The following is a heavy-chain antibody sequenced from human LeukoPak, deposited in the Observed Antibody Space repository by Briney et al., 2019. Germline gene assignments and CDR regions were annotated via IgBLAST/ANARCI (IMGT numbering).Heavy chain of an antibody. CDR2: IYHSGST. D-gene: IGHD6-25*01. CDR3: AREAAGQWFDP. V-gene: IGHV4-4*02. J-gene: IGHJ5*02. CDR1: GDSISSSNW. Sequence: SETLSLTCTVSGDSISSSNWWSWVRQPPGKGLEWIGEIYHSGSTNYNPSLKSRVTMSLDKSKNQFSLKLTSVTAADTAVYYCAREAAGQWFDPWGQGTLVTVSS.